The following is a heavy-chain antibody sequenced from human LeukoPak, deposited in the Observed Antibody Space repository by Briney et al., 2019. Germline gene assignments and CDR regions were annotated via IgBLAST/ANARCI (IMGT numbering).Heavy chain of an antibody. CDR3: ARTARIAATVGDYFDY. CDR1: GYTFTSHA. V-gene: IGHV1-3*01. D-gene: IGHD6-13*01. Sequence: ASVKVSCKASGYTFTSHAIHWVRQAPGQRPEWMGWINAGSGDTKCSQNLEGRVTITRDTSASTAYMELRSLKSEDTAVYYCARTARIAATVGDYFDYWGQGTLVTVS. CDR2: INAGSGDT. J-gene: IGHJ4*02.